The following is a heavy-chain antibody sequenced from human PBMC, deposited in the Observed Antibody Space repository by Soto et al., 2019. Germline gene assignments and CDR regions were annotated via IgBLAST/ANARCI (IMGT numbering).Heavy chain of an antibody. Sequence: ASVKVSCKASGYTFTSYAMHWVRQAPGQRLEWMGWINAGNGNTKYSQKFQGRVTITRDTSASTAYMELSSLRSEDTAVYYCAKDGCISTSCPFDYWGQGTLVTLSS. D-gene: IGHD2-2*01. V-gene: IGHV1-3*01. CDR1: GYTFTSYA. CDR2: INAGNGNT. J-gene: IGHJ4*02. CDR3: AKDGCISTSCPFDY.